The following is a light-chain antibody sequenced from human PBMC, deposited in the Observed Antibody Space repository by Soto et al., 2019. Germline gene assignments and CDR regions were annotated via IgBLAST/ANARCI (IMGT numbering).Light chain of an antibody. CDR2: EVS. Sequence: QSVLTQPPSASGSPGQSVTISCTGTGSDVGDYNYVSWYQQHPGKAPKLMIYEVSKRPSGVPDRFSGSKSGNTASLTVSGLQAEDEANYYCSSCTGSSYVFGTGTRSPS. J-gene: IGLJ1*01. CDR3: SSCTGSSYV. CDR1: GSDVGDYNY. V-gene: IGLV2-8*01.